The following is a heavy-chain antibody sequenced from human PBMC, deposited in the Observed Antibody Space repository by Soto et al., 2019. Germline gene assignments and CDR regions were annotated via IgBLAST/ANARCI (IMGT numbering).Heavy chain of an antibody. Sequence: QVQLVQSGAEVKKPGSSVKVSCKASGGTFSSYAISWVRQAPGQGLEWMGGIIPIFGTANYAQKFQGRVTITADESTSTAYMDLSSMRSEDTAVYYCARDTYYYGSGSYYRFVGHDAFDIWGQGTMVTVSS. V-gene: IGHV1-69*01. CDR2: IIPIFGTA. J-gene: IGHJ3*02. CDR1: GGTFSSYA. CDR3: ARDTYYYGSGSYYRFVGHDAFDI. D-gene: IGHD3-10*01.